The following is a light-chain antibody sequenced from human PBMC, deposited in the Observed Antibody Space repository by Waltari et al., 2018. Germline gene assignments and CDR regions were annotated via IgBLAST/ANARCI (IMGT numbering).Light chain of an antibody. CDR3: CSYASDSWV. J-gene: IGLJ3*02. CDR2: DVS. Sequence: QSALTQPRSVSGSPGQSVTISCTGTSSNVYTYNYAPWYQQHPGKAPKLIIYDVSRRPPGVPDRFSGSKSGNTASLTISGLQAEDEADYHCCSYASDSWVFGGGTKLTVL. V-gene: IGLV2-11*01. CDR1: SSNVYTYNY.